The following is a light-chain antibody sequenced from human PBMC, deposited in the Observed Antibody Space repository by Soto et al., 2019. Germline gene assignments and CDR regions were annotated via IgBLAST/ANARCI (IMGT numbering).Light chain of an antibody. Sequence: IVLTQSLATLSSFPGDRVTIHRRASQYINTRLAWYQHRPGQAPRLLIYQTSIRAAGIPARFSASGTGTDFTLTISDVQPEDLAVYYCQQYNNWPRTSGQGTKVDIK. CDR1: QYINTR. CDR3: QQYNNWPRT. J-gene: IGKJ1*01. CDR2: QTS. V-gene: IGKV3-11*01.